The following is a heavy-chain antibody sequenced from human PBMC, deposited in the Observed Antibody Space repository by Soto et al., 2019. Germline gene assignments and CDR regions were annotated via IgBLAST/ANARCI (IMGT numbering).Heavy chain of an antibody. CDR1: GFTFSSYA. CDR2: ISGSGGST. V-gene: IGHV3-23*01. CDR3: AKGSAGPQVTASPYYGMDV. D-gene: IGHD2-21*02. J-gene: IGHJ6*02. Sequence: GGSLRLSCAASGFTFSSYAMSWVRQAPGKGLEWVSAISGSGGSTYYADSVKGRFTISRDNSKNTLYLQMNSLRAEDTAVYYCAKGSAGPQVTASPYYGMDVWGQGTTVTVSS.